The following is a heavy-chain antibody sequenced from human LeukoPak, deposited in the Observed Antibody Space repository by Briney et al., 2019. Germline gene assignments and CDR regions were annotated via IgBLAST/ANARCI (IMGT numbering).Heavy chain of an antibody. J-gene: IGHJ4*02. Sequence: GASVKVPCKASGYTFTSYAMHWVRQAPGQRLEWMGWINAGNGNTKYSQKFQGRVTITRDTSASTAYMELSSLRSEDTAVYYCARSVPAAEFDYWGQGTLVTVSS. CDR1: GYTFTSYA. CDR2: INAGNGNT. CDR3: ARSVPAAEFDY. D-gene: IGHD2-2*01. V-gene: IGHV1-3*01.